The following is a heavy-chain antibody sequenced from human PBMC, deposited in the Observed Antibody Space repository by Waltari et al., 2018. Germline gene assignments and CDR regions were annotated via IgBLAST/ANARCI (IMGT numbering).Heavy chain of an antibody. CDR1: GDSMNYW. CDR3: ARDRGRGLYLDT. D-gene: IGHD2-15*01. Sequence: QLQLQGSGPGLVKPSGTLSLICAVSGDSMNYWWSWVRQPPGKGLEWIGQVLGSGRTNYNPSFASRVTISLDTSTHQFALKMTSATAADTALYYCARDRGRGLYLDTWGQGILVTVSP. V-gene: IGHV4-4*02. CDR2: VLGSGRT. J-gene: IGHJ4*02.